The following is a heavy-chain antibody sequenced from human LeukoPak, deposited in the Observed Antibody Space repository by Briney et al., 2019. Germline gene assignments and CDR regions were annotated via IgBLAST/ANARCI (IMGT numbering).Heavy chain of an antibody. Sequence: PSETLSLTCSVSGGSINNYYWSWIRQPPGKGLEWIGYIYYSGSTNYNPSLKSRVTISVDTSKNQFSLKLSSVTAADTAVYYCARYSSSSGPPDYYYYMDVWGKGTTVTVSS. J-gene: IGHJ6*03. CDR1: GGSINNYY. CDR2: IYYSGST. D-gene: IGHD6-6*01. CDR3: ARYSSSSGPPDYYYYMDV. V-gene: IGHV4-59*12.